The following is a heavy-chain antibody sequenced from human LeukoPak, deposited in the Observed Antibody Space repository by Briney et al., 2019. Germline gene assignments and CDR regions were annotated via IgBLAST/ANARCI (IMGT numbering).Heavy chain of an antibody. J-gene: IGHJ4*02. CDR3: AKDPKYGSGSDYVDY. D-gene: IGHD3-10*01. CDR2: ITSSGDST. V-gene: IGHV3-23*01. Sequence: GGSLRLSCAASGFTFSTYGMNWVRQAPGKGLEWVSAITSSGDSTWYADSVKGRFTISRDNSKNTVYLQMNSLRAEDTAVYYCAKDPKYGSGSDYVDYWGQGTLVTVSS. CDR1: GFTFSTYG.